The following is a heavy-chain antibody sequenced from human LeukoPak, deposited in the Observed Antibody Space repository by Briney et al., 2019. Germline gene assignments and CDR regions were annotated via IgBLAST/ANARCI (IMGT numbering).Heavy chain of an antibody. CDR3: AKGDYYDSSGYLDY. V-gene: IGHV3-23*01. CDR1: GFTFSSYA. J-gene: IGHJ4*02. D-gene: IGHD3-22*01. CDR2: ISGSGGST. Sequence: PGGSLRLSCAASGFTFSSYAMSWVRQAPGKGLEWVSAISGSGGSTYYADSVKGRFTISRDNSKNTLYLQMNSLRAEDTAVYYCAKGDYYDSSGYLDYWGQRTLVTVSS.